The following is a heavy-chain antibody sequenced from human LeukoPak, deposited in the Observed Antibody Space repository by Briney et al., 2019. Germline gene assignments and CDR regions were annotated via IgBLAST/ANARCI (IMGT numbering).Heavy chain of an antibody. Sequence: GASVKVSCKASGGGFSTFAVSWVRQAPGQGLEWMGRIIPLFGTTNYAQKFQGRITITTDESTSTAYMELSSLRSEDTAVYYCARDSTYYYYYMDVWGKGTTVTVSS. CDR2: IIPLFGTT. CDR3: ARDSTYYYYYMDV. CDR1: GGGFSTFA. V-gene: IGHV1-69*05. J-gene: IGHJ6*03. D-gene: IGHD2-2*01.